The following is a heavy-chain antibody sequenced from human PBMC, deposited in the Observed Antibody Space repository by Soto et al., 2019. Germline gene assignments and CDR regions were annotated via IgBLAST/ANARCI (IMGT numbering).Heavy chain of an antibody. CDR3: ARQVRTAPRSYSYYGMGV. D-gene: IGHD2-21*02. CDR2: ISAYNGNT. V-gene: IGHV1-18*01. CDR1: GYTFTNYG. Sequence: QVQLVQSGAEVKKPGASVKVSCKASGYTFTNYGISWVRQAPGQGLEWMGWISAYNGNTNYAQKVQGTVTMTTDTSTSTAYMELRSLRSDDTAVYYCARQVRTAPRSYSYYGMGVWGQGTTVTVSS. J-gene: IGHJ6*02.